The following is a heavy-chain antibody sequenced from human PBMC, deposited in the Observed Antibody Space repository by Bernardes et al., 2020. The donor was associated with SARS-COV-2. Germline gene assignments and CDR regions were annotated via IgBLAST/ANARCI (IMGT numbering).Heavy chain of an antibody. CDR2: ISTYNGNT. CDR3: ARAPQFIVVVPTSNWFDP. CDR1: GYTFNNYG. V-gene: IGHV1-18*01. J-gene: IGHJ5*02. Sequence: ASVKVSCEASGYTFNNYGITWVRQAPGQGLEWMGWISTYNGNTNYAQKFQGRVTMTTDTSTRTAYMELRSLRSDDTAVYYCARAPQFIVVVPTSNWFDPWGQGTLVTVSS. D-gene: IGHD2-2*01.